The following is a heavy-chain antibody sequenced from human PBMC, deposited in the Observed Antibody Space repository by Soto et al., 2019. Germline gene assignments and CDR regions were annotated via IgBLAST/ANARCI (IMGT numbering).Heavy chain of an antibody. J-gene: IGHJ4*02. V-gene: IGHV3-30*03. Sequence: GGSLSLSCAASGFTFSSYGMHWVRQAPGKGLEWVAVISYVGSNKYYADSVKGRFTISRDNSKKTLYLQMNSLRAEDTAVYYCVRVFDTYYFDLWGQGNMVTVS. CDR2: ISYVGSNK. CDR1: GFTFSSYG. D-gene: IGHD3-9*01. CDR3: VRVFDTYYFDL.